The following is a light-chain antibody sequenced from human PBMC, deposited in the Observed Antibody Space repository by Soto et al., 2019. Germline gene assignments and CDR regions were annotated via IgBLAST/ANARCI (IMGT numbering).Light chain of an antibody. V-gene: IGKV4-1*01. Sequence: LLTPSPDTLAVSLGGRATIHCRSNQSVLFVSNNKNFLAWYQQKPGQPPKLLIHWASTRESGVPDRFSGSGSGTDFTLTVSSLQAEDVAVYYCQQYYSNPLTFGGGTKVDIK. CDR2: WAS. J-gene: IGKJ4*01. CDR3: QQYYSNPLT. CDR1: QSVLFVSNNKNF.